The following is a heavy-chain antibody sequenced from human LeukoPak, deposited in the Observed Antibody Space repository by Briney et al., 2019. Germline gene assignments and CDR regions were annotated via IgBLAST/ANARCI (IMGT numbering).Heavy chain of an antibody. Sequence: ASVRVSCKASGYTFTGYHIHWVRQAPGQGLEWMGWINPNSGGTNYAQNCQGRVTMTRDTSISTAYMELSSLSSDDTAVYYCARRASLYSGYEYWGQGALVSVSP. D-gene: IGHD5-12*01. V-gene: IGHV1-2*02. CDR1: GYTFTGYH. J-gene: IGHJ4*02. CDR3: ARRASLYSGYEY. CDR2: INPNSGGT.